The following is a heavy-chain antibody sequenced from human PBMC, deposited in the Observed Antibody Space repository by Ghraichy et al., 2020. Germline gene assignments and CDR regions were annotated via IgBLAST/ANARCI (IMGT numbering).Heavy chain of an antibody. CDR3: ARSISHLYYFDY. CDR1: GGSISSYY. V-gene: IGHV4-59*01. Sequence: SETLSLTCTVSGGSISSYYWSWIRQPPGKGLEWIGYIYYSGSTNYNPSLKSRVTISVDTSKNQFSLKLSSVTAADTAVYYCARSISHLYYFDYWGQRTLVTVSS. CDR2: IYYSGST. J-gene: IGHJ4*02. D-gene: IGHD3-3*02.